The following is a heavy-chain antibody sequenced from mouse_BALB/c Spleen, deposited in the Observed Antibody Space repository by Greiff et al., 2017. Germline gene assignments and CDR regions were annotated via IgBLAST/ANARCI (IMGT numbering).Heavy chain of an antibody. V-gene: IGHV5-9-4*01. CDR2: ISSGGSYT. CDR1: GFTFSSYA. Sequence: EVKLMESGGGLVKPGGSLKLSCAASGFTFSSYAMSWVRQSPEKRLEWVAEISSGGSYTYYPDTVTGRFTISRDNAKNTLYLEMSSLRSEDTAMYYCARGDGNYPAYWGQGTTLTVSS. D-gene: IGHD2-1*01. CDR3: ARGDGNYPAY. J-gene: IGHJ2*01.